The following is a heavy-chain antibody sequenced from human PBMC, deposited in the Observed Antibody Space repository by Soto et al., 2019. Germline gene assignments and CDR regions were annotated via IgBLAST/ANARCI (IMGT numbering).Heavy chain of an antibody. J-gene: IGHJ4*02. D-gene: IGHD3-22*01. Sequence: GGSLRLSCAASGFTFSSYSMNWVRQAPGKGLEWVSSISSSSYIYYADSVKGRFTISRDNAKNSLYLQMNSLRAEDTAVYYCARSRGYYYDSSGYSIPSSFDYWGQGTLVTVSS. CDR1: GFTFSSYS. CDR3: ARSRGYYYDSSGYSIPSSFDY. CDR2: ISSSSYI. V-gene: IGHV3-21*01.